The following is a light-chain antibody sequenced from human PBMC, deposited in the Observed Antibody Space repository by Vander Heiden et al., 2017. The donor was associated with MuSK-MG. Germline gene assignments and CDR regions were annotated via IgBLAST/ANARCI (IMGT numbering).Light chain of an antibody. J-gene: IGKJ2*01. CDR3: QQSSSLPHT. V-gene: IGKV6D-21*02. CDR1: HSIGTD. CDR2: YAS. Sequence: EIVLTHSPDFQSVTPKEKVTITCRASHSIGTDLHWYQQKPDQSPNLLIKYASQSSSGVPSRFSGSGSGTDFTLTINSLEAEDAAAYYCQQSSSLPHTFGRGTKVEIK.